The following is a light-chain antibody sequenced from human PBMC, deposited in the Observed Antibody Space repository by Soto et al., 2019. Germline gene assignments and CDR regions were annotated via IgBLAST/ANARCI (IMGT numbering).Light chain of an antibody. CDR2: EVS. CDR1: SSDVGGYNY. V-gene: IGLV2-8*01. CDR3: SSFGGSNHVV. J-gene: IGLJ3*02. Sequence: QSALTQPPSASGSPGQSVTISCTGTSSDVGGYNYVTWYQQHPGKAPKLIIYEVSKRPSGVPDHFSGSKSGNTASLTVSGLQADDEADYYCSSFGGSNHVVFGGWTKVAVL.